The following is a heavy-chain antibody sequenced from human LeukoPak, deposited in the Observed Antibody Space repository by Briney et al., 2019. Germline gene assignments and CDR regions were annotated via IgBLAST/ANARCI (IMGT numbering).Heavy chain of an antibody. CDR3: ARSAYSYAT. CDR2: IYYSGST. Sequence: SETLSLTCTVSGGSVSSGSYYWSWIRQPPGKGLEWIGYIYYSGSTNYNPSLKSRVTISVDTSKNQFSLKLSSATAADTAVYYCARSAYSYATWGQGTLVTVSS. V-gene: IGHV4-61*01. CDR1: GGSVSSGSYY. J-gene: IGHJ5*02. D-gene: IGHD5-18*01.